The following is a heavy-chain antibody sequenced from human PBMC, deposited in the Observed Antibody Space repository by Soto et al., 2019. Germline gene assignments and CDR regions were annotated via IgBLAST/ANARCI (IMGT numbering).Heavy chain of an antibody. CDR2: IIPILGIA. J-gene: IGHJ5*02. CDR1: GGTFSSYT. Sequence: QVQLVQSGAEVKKPGSSVKVSCKASGGTFSSYTISWVRQAPGQGLEWMGRIIPILGIANYAQKFQGRGTITADKSTSTAYMELSSLRSEDTAVYYCARDLWYLTAAPWGQGTLVTVSS. V-gene: IGHV1-69*08. CDR3: ARDLWYLTAAP. D-gene: IGHD3-10*01.